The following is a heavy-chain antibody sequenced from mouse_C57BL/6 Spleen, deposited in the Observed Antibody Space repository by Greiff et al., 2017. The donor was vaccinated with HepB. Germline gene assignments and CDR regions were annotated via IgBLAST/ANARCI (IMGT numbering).Heavy chain of an antibody. CDR2: IHPNSGST. CDR3: ARSGTVAPYYFDY. J-gene: IGHJ2*01. D-gene: IGHD1-1*01. Sequence: QVQLQQPGAELVKPGASVKLSCKASGYTFTSYWMHWVKQRPGQGLEWIGMIHPNSGSTNYNEKFKSKATLTVDKSSSTAYMQLSSLTSEDSAVYYCARSGTVAPYYFDYWGQGTTLTVSS. V-gene: IGHV1-64*01. CDR1: GYTFTSYW.